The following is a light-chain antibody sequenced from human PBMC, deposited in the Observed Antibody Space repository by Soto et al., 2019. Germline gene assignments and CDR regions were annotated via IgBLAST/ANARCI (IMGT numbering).Light chain of an antibody. Sequence: EIVLTQSPGTLSLSPGERATLSCRASQSVSSSFFAWYQKKPGQAPRLLIYAASNRATDIPDRFSGSGSGTEFTLTITSLQSEDFAVYYCQQYNSWPPLTFGGGTKVDIK. J-gene: IGKJ4*01. CDR2: AAS. CDR3: QQYNSWPPLT. V-gene: IGKV3-20*01. CDR1: QSVSSSF.